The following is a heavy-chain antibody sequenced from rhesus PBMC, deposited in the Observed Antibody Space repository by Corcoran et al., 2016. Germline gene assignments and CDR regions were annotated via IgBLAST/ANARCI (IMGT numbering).Heavy chain of an antibody. CDR2: INGNSWST. D-gene: IGHD3-9*01. J-gene: IGHJ5-2*02. Sequence: QVQLQESGPGLVKPSETLSLTCAVSGASISSYWWNWIRQPPGKGLEWIGEINGNSWSTNTTPSLNSRVTISTDRAKNQFSLKLGFGTAADTAVYSGARARGSSRMITGGLDVWGRGVLVTVSS. CDR1: GASISSYW. V-gene: IGHV4-80*01. CDR3: ARARGSSRMITGGLDV.